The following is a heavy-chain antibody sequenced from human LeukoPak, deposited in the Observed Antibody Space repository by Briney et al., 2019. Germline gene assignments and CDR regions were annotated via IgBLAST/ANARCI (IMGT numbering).Heavy chain of an antibody. CDR2: INHSGST. D-gene: IGHD6-13*01. V-gene: IGHV4-34*01. CDR1: GGSFSGDY. Sequence: SETLSLTCAVYGGSFSGDYWSWIRQPPGKGLEWIGEINHSGSTNYNPSLKSRVTISVDTSKNQFSLKLSSVTAADTAVYYCARGRGGSSWPLYYYGMDVWGQGTTVTVSS. J-gene: IGHJ6*02. CDR3: ARGRGGSSWPLYYYGMDV.